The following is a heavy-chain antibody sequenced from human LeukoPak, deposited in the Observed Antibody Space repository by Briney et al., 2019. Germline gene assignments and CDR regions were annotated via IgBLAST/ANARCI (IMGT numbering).Heavy chain of an antibody. Sequence: VASVKVSCKASGYTFTSYYMHWVRQAPGQGLEWMGWISAYNGNTNYAQKLQGRVTMTTDTSTSTAYMELRSLRSDDTAVYYCARVIAAAGIMNYYYYYMDVWGKGTTVTVSS. D-gene: IGHD6-13*01. J-gene: IGHJ6*03. CDR1: GYTFTSYY. CDR2: ISAYNGNT. V-gene: IGHV1-18*04. CDR3: ARVIAAAGIMNYYYYYMDV.